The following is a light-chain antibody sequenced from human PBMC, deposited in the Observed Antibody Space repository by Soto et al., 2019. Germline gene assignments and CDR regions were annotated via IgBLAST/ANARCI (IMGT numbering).Light chain of an antibody. V-gene: IGKV1-39*01. Sequence: IQMTQSPSSLSAPVGDRVTITCRASQSISSYLNWYQQKPGKAPKLLIYAASSLQSGVPSRFSGSGSGTDFTLTISSLQPEDFATYYCQQSYSTPQTFGQGTKVDI. CDR1: QSISSY. J-gene: IGKJ1*01. CDR3: QQSYSTPQT. CDR2: AAS.